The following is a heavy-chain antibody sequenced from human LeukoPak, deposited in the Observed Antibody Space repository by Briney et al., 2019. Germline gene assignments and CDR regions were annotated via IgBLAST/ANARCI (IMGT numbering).Heavy chain of an antibody. Sequence: GGSLRLSCAASGFTFTTSWMHWFRQAPGKGLVWVSRIESDGTSTTYADSVKGRFTISRDNAKNTLYLQMNSLRAEDTAVYYCVRDGLRYYGMDVWGQGTTVTVSS. CDR3: VRDGLRYYGMDV. CDR1: GFTFTTSW. J-gene: IGHJ6*02. V-gene: IGHV3-74*01. CDR2: IESDGTST.